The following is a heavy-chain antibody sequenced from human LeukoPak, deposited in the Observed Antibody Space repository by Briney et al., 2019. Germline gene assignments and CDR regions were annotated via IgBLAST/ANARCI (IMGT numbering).Heavy chain of an antibody. CDR3: ARVSGSGSYLAFWY. Sequence: PGGSLRLSCAASGFTFSSYEMNWVRQAPGKGLEWVSYISSSGSTIYYADSVKGRFTISRDNAKNSLYLQMNSLRAEDTAVYYCARVSGSGSYLAFWYWGQGTLVTVSS. CDR1: GFTFSSYE. CDR2: ISSSGSTI. J-gene: IGHJ4*02. V-gene: IGHV3-48*03. D-gene: IGHD3-10*01.